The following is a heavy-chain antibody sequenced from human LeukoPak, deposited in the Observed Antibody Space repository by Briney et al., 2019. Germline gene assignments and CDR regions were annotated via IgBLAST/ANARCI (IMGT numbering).Heavy chain of an antibody. J-gene: IGHJ4*02. Sequence: SETLSLTCSASGGSINGDYWSWIRQTPGKGLEWIGEINHSGSTNYNPSLKSRVTISVDTSKNQFSLKLSSVTAADTAVYYCARAHIPYSSSGFGYWGQGTLVTVSS. CDR3: ARAHIPYSSSGFGY. D-gene: IGHD6-13*01. CDR2: INHSGST. CDR1: GGSINGDY. V-gene: IGHV4-34*01.